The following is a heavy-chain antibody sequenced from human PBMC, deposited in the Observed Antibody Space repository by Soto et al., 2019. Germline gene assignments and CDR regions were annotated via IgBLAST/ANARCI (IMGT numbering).Heavy chain of an antibody. CDR2: ISYDGSNK. CDR1: GFTFSSYA. J-gene: IGHJ4*02. D-gene: IGHD2-15*01. CDR3: ARAGGLLLDY. V-gene: IGHV3-30-3*01. Sequence: QVQLVESGGGVVQPGRSLRLSCAASGFTFSSYAMHWVRQAPGKGLEWVAVISYDGSNKYYADSVKGRFTISRDISKNTLYLQRNSLRAADTAVYYCARAGGLLLDYWGQGTRVTVSS.